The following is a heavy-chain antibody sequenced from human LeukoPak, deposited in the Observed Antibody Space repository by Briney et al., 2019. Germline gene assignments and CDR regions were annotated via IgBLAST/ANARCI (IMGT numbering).Heavy chain of an antibody. CDR1: GGTFSSYA. D-gene: IGHD3-10*01. Sequence: SVKVSCKASGGTFSSYAISWVRQAPGQGLEWMGGIIPIFGTANYAQKFQGRVTITADESTSTAYMELSSLRSEDTAVYYCARDGSGSYYNVRGYYYYGMDVWGQGTTVTVSS. CDR3: ARDGSGSYYNVRGYYYYGMDV. J-gene: IGHJ6*02. V-gene: IGHV1-69*13. CDR2: IIPIFGTA.